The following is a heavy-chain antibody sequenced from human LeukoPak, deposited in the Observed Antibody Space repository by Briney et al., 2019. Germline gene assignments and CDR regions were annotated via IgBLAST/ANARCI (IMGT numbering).Heavy chain of an antibody. D-gene: IGHD2-2*01. Sequence: GRSLRLSCAASGFTFRSYAMHWVRQAPGKGLEWVAVISYDGSNKYYADSVKGRFAISRDNSKNTLYLQMNSLRAEDTAVYYCARASSTCFDYWGQGTLVTVSS. CDR2: ISYDGSNK. J-gene: IGHJ4*02. CDR3: ARASSTCFDY. V-gene: IGHV3-30*09. CDR1: GFTFRSYA.